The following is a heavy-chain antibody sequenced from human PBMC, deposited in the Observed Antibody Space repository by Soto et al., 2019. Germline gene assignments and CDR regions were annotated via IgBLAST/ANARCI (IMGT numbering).Heavy chain of an antibody. Sequence: PGGSLRLSCAASGFTFSRYSMNWVRQAPGKGLEWVSSISSTTNYIYYADSMKGRFTVSRDNAKNSEYLDMNSLSAEDTAVYYCARESEDLTSNFDYWGQGTLVTVS. CDR2: ISSTTNYI. V-gene: IGHV3-21*01. CDR3: ARESEDLTSNFDY. CDR1: GFTFSRYS. J-gene: IGHJ4*02.